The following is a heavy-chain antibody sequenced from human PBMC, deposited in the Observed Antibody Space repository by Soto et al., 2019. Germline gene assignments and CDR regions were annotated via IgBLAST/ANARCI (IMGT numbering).Heavy chain of an antibody. CDR2: INSDGSST. D-gene: IGHD3-3*01. J-gene: IGHJ4*02. CDR1: GFTFSSYW. CDR3: ARVRAYYDFWSGYYYFDY. V-gene: IGHV3-74*01. Sequence: GGSLRLSCAASGFTFSSYWMHWVRQAPGKGLVWVSRINSDGSSTSYADSVKGRFTISRDNAKNTLYLQMNSLRAEDTAVYYCARVRAYYDFWSGYYYFDYWGQGTLVTVSS.